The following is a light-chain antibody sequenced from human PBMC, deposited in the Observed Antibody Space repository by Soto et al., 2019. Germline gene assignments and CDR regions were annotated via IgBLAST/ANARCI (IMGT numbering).Light chain of an antibody. CDR2: NND. CDR1: SPNIGSNI. J-gene: IGLJ2*01. Sequence: QLVLSQPPSASGTPGQRVTISCSGRSPNIGSNIVNWYQQLPGTAPKLLIYNNDQRPSGVPDRFSGSKSGTSASLAISGLQSEDEADYYCSAWDASLNAILFGGGTQLTVL. CDR3: SAWDASLNAIL. V-gene: IGLV1-44*01.